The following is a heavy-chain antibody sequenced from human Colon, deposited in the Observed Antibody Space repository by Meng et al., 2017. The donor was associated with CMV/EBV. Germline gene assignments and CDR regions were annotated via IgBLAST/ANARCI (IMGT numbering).Heavy chain of an antibody. V-gene: IGHV3-48*03. Sequence: GESLKISCAASGFTFNTYEMNWVRQAPGKGLEWVSYISSSGSTIFYADSVKGRFTISRDNARNSVDLLINSLRDDDTAIYFCVRDARVAYSGGAGYGMDVWGQGTTVTVSS. D-gene: IGHD2-21*01. CDR1: GFTFNTYE. CDR3: VRDARVAYSGGAGYGMDV. J-gene: IGHJ6*02. CDR2: ISSSGSTI.